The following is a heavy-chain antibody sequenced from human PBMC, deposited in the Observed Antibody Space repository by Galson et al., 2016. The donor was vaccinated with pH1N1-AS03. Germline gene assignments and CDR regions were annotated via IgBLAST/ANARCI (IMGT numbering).Heavy chain of an antibody. V-gene: IGHV3-53*01. CDR3: ATDRFGEPTT. CDR1: TFIARSNY. CDR2: IYHEEAGNS. J-gene: IGHJ5*02. Sequence: SLRLSCAGSTFIARSNYMSWVRQAPGKGLEWVSVIYHEEAGNSYSADSVKGRFTIARHISTNTVNLQMNNLRVEDTATYYCATDRFGEPTTWGQGTLIIVS. D-gene: IGHD3-16*01.